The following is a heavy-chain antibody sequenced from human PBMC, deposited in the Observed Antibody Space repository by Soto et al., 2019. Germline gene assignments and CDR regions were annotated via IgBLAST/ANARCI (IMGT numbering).Heavy chain of an antibody. CDR2: SRNKGNSYTT. V-gene: IGHV3-72*01. Sequence: EVQLVESGGGLVQPGGSLRLSCAASGFTFSDHYMDWVRQAPGKGLEWVGRSRNKGNSYTTEYAASVKGRFTTSRDDSKNLLYLQMNSLETEDTAVYYCTRVGGTYPFDYWGQGILVTVSS. J-gene: IGHJ4*02. D-gene: IGHD1-26*01. CDR1: GFTFSDHY. CDR3: TRVGGTYPFDY.